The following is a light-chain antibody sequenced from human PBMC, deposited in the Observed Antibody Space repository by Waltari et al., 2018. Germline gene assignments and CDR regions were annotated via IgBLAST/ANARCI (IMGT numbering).Light chain of an antibody. CDR1: QSLNKC. J-gene: IGKJ1*01. CDR2: DAA. V-gene: IGKV3-11*01. Sequence: DIMLTQSPATLSLSPGERATLSCRASQSLNKCLAWYQQKPGQAPRLLIYDAANRATGIPPRFTGRGSGTDFTLTLSSLEPEDFAVYYCQQRNNPWTFGQGTRVEIK. CDR3: QQRNNPWT.